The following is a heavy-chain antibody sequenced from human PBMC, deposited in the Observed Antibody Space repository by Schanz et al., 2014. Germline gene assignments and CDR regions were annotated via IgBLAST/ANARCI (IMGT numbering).Heavy chain of an antibody. CDR1: GFTFSSYG. D-gene: IGHD2-15*01. CDR2: IWYDGSNK. J-gene: IGHJ5*01. Sequence: VQLVESGGGVVQPGRSLRLSCAASGFTFSSYGMHWVRQAPGKGLEWVAVIWYDGSNKYYADSVKGRFTISRDNSKNTLYLQMNSLRAEDTAVYYCAKTPREYCNYDNCPNWFDSWGQGTLVTASS. CDR3: AKTPREYCNYDNCPNWFDS. V-gene: IGHV3-33*06.